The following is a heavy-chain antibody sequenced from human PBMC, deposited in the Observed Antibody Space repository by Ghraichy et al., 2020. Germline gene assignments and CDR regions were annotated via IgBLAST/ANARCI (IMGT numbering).Heavy chain of an antibody. V-gene: IGHV1-46*01. CDR2: INPSGGST. CDR1: GYTFTSYY. Sequence: ASVKVSCKASGYTFTSYYMHWVRQAPGQGLEWMGIINPSGGSTSYAQKFQGRVTMTRDTSTSTVYMELSSLRSEDTAVYYCVREEYGIAARHYYYYYYGMDVWGQGTTVTVSS. J-gene: IGHJ6*02. D-gene: IGHD6-6*01. CDR3: VREEYGIAARHYYYYYYGMDV.